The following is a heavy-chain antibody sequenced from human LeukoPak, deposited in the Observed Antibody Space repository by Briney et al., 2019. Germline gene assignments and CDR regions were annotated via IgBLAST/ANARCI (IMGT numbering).Heavy chain of an antibody. V-gene: IGHV3-7*02. J-gene: IGHJ6*02. CDR3: ARRNDMDV. CDR2: IQYDGSRK. CDR1: GFTFSSYS. Sequence: GGSLRLSCAASGFTFSSYSMNWVRQAPGRGLEWVANIQYDGSRKYYLDSVKGRFTISRDNAKNSLYLQMNSLRAEDTAVYYCARRNDMDVWGRGTTVTVSS.